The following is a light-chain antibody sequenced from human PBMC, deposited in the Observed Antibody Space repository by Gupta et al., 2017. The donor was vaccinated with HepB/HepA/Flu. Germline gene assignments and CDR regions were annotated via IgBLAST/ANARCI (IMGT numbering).Light chain of an antibody. V-gene: IGKV1-39*01. CDR1: HIITRY. CDR2: TTS. Sequence: DIQVTQSPSSLSASVGDSVNITCRTSHIITRYLNWYQQKPGKAPKVLIYTTSRLQSGVPSRFRGSGSGTDFTLTISSLQPEDFATYYCQQSFTTPWTFGQGTKVEIK. CDR3: QQSFTTPWT. J-gene: IGKJ1*01.